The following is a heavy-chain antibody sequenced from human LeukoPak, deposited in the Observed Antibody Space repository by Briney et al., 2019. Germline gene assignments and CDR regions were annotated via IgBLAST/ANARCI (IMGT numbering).Heavy chain of an antibody. Sequence: PSETLSLTCTVSGGSISSYYWSWIRQPPGNGLEWIGYIYYSGSTNYNPSLKSRVTISVDTSKNQFSLKLSSVTAADTAVYYCARDRPHQLQHWGQGTLVTVSS. J-gene: IGHJ4*02. D-gene: IGHD1-1*01. CDR3: ARDRPHQLQH. CDR2: IYYSGST. CDR1: GGSISSYY. V-gene: IGHV4-59*01.